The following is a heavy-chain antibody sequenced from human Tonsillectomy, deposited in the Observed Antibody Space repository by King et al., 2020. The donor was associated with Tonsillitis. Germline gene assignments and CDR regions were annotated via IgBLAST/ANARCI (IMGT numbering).Heavy chain of an antibody. Sequence: VQLVESGGGLLKPGRSLRLTCTASGLTFGDDAMILFRQAPGNGLEWVGFIRRNVYVVTTEYSAAVKGGFTISRYDSKRIAYLQMNSLKTEDTAVYYCTRDLLGYCSSTSCSQGGYYYYGMDVWGQGTTVTDSS. CDR1: GLTFGDDA. D-gene: IGHD2-2*01. J-gene: IGHJ6*02. V-gene: IGHV3-49*05. CDR2: IRRNVYVVTT. CDR3: TRDLLGYCSSTSCSQGGYYYYGMDV.